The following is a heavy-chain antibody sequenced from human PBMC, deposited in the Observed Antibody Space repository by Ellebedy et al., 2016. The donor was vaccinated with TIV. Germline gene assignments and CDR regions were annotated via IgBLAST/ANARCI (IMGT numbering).Heavy chain of an antibody. J-gene: IGHJ4*02. CDR3: ARDWDTALVPGTFDY. V-gene: IGHV1-18*01. CDR2: ISTYSGST. Sequence: ASVKVSCKASGYTFTSSGISWVRQAPGQGLEWMGWISTYSGSTNYAQNLQDRVTMTTDTSTSTAYMELRSLRSDDTAVYYCARDWDTALVPGTFDYWGQGTLVTVSS. CDR1: GYTFTSSG. D-gene: IGHD5-18*01.